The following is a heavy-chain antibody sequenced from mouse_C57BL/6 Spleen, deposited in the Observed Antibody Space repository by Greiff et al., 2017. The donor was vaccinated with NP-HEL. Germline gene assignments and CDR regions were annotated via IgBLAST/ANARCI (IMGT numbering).Heavy chain of an antibody. CDR1: GYTFTSYG. D-gene: IGHD2-1*01. CDR3: ARSGNYGNFHWYFDV. CDR2: NYPRSGNT. Sequence: QVQLQQSGAELARPGASVKLSCKASGYTFTSYGISWVKQRTGQGLEWIGENYPRSGNTYYNEKFKGKATLTADKSSSTAYMELRSLTSEDSAVYFCARSGNYGNFHWYFDVWGTGTTVTVSS. V-gene: IGHV1-81*01. J-gene: IGHJ1*03.